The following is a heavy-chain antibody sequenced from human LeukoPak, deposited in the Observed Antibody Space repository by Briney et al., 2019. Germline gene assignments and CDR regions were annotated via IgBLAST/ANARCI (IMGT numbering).Heavy chain of an antibody. CDR3: ARDEYYGSGSSYYMDV. J-gene: IGHJ6*03. Sequence: ASVKVSCKASGGTFSSYAISWVRQAPGQGLEWMGGIIPIFGTANYAQKFQGRVTITTDESTSTAYMELSSLRSEDTAVYYCARDEYYGSGSSYYMDVWGKGTTVTVSS. CDR2: IIPIFGTA. V-gene: IGHV1-69*05. CDR1: GGTFSSYA. D-gene: IGHD3-10*01.